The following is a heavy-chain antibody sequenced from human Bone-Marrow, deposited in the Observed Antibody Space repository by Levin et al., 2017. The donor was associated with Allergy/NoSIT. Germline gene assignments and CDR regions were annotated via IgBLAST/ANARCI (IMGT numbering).Heavy chain of an antibody. V-gene: IGHV3-33*01. CDR1: GFTFSRYG. Sequence: LSLTCAASGFTFSRYGMHWVRQAPGKGLEWVAVIWYDGSANYYADSVKGRFTLSRDNSKNTLHLQMHSLRVEDTAVYFCVRDRNFYDYLTGDYRPDAFDIWGQGTKVIVSS. D-gene: IGHD3-9*01. J-gene: IGHJ3*02. CDR3: VRDRNFYDYLTGDYRPDAFDI. CDR2: IWYDGSAN.